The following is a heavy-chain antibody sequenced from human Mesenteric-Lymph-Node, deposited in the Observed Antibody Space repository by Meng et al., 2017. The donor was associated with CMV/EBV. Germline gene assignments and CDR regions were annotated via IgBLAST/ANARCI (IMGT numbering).Heavy chain of an antibody. CDR1: GFVFSNFS. V-gene: IGHV3-23*01. J-gene: IGHJ4*02. CDR3: AKSRLVQPFFDS. D-gene: IGHD2-8*02. Sequence: GESLKISCVASGFVFSNFSMSWVRQAPGKGLEWVSTISAGGGGSTYYADSLKGRFTISRDNSKNTVYLQMNSLRVEDTAMYYCAKSRLVQPFFDSWGQGTLVTVSS. CDR2: ISAGGGGST.